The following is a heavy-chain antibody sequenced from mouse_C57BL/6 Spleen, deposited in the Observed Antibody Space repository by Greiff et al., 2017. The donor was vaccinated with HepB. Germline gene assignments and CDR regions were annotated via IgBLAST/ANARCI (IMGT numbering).Heavy chain of an antibody. CDR3: TTGWAFAY. CDR2: IDPENGDT. V-gene: IGHV14-4*01. J-gene: IGHJ2*01. D-gene: IGHD3-3*01. Sequence: VQLQQSGAELVRPGASVKLSCTASGFNIKDDYMHWVKQRPEQGLEWIGWIDPENGDTEYASKFQGKATIPADTSSNTAYLQLSSLTSEDTAVYYCTTGWAFAYWGQGTTLTVSS. CDR1: GFNIKDDY.